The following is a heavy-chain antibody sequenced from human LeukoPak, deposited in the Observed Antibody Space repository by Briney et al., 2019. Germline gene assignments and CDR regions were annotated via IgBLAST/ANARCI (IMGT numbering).Heavy chain of an antibody. CDR1: GFTFDDYA. D-gene: IGHD3-16*01. CDR3: AKAQSYGYSDY. Sequence: GGSLRLSCAASGFTFDDYAMHWVRQAPGKGLEWVSGISGSGDSTYYADSVKGRFTISRDNSKNTLYLQMNSLKAEDTAIYYCAKAQSYGYSDYWGQGTLVAVSS. J-gene: IGHJ4*02. CDR2: ISGSGDST. V-gene: IGHV3-23*01.